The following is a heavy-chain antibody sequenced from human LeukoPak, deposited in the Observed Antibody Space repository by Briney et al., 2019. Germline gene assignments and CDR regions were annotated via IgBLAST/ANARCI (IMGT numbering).Heavy chain of an antibody. D-gene: IGHD1-26*01. CDR2: IKEDGTEK. V-gene: IGHV3-7*01. J-gene: IGHJ3*02. CDR3: ARVGHGRAFDI. Sequence: GGSLRLSCAGSGFTFSDFWMTWVRQTPGKGLEWVANIKEDGTEKNLVDSVKGRFTISRDNTKNSLYLQMNSLRAEDTAVYYCARVGHGRAFDIWGQGTMVTVSS. CDR1: GFTFSDFW.